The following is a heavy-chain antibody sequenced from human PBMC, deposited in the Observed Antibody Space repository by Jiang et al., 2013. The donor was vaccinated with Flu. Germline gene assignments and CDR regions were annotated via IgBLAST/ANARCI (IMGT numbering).Heavy chain of an antibody. CDR3: ANPRGYGSSGYYPPADYYFDS. J-gene: IGHJ4*02. CDR1: GFTFSSYA. D-gene: IGHD3-22*01. CDR2: ISSSGIST. V-gene: IGHV3-23*04. Sequence: VQLVESGGGLVQPGGSLRLSCAASGFTFSSYAISWVRQAPGKGLEWVSFISSSGISTYYADSVKGRFTISRDNSKNTLYLQMNSLRAEDTAVYYCANPRGYGSSGYYPPADYYFDSWGQGPWSPSPQ.